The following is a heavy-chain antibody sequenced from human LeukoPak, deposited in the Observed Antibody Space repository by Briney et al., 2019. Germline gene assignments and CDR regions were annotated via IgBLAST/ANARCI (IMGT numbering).Heavy chain of an antibody. V-gene: IGHV3-30-3*01. CDR1: GFTFSSYA. D-gene: IGHD6-19*01. CDR3: ARLNPLNIAVAHAGLDY. CDR2: ISYDGSNK. J-gene: IGHJ4*02. Sequence: GGSLRLSCAASGFTFSSYAMHWVRQAPGKGLEWVAVISYDGSNKYYADSVKGRFTISRDNSKNTLYLQMNSLRAEDTAVYYRARLNPLNIAVAHAGLDYWGQGTLVTVSS.